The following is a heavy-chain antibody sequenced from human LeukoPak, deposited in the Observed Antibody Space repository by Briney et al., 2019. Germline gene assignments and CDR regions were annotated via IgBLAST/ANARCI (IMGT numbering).Heavy chain of an antibody. Sequence: PGGSLRLSCAASGFTFSSYGMHWVRQAPGKGLEWVAVIWYDGSNKYYADSVKGRFTISRDNSKNTLYLQMNSLRAEDTAVYYCARAYYDFLSGYYWLTTTTYYYYYGMDVWGQGTTVTVSS. CDR2: IWYDGSNK. V-gene: IGHV3-33*01. CDR1: GFTFSSYG. CDR3: ARAYYDFLSGYYWLTTTTYYYYYGMDV. D-gene: IGHD3-3*01. J-gene: IGHJ6*02.